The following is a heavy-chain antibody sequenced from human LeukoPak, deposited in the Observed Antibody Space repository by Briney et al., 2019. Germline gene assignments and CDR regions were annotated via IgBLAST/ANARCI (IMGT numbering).Heavy chain of an antibody. CDR1: GGSFSGYY. CDR3: ARDHCSGGSCYSANYYYGMDV. CDR2: IYNSGST. J-gene: IGHJ6*02. Sequence: PSETLSLTCAVYGGSFSGYYWSWIRQPPGKGPEWIGYIYNSGSTYYNPSLKSRVTISVDTSKNQFSLKLSSVTAADTAVYYCARDHCSGGSCYSANYYYGMDVWGQGTTVTVSS. V-gene: IGHV4-34*01. D-gene: IGHD2-15*01.